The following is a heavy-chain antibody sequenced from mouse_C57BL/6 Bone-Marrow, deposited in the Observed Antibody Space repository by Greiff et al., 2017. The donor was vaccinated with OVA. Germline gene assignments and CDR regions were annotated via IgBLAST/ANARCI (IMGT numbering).Heavy chain of an antibody. J-gene: IGHJ3*01. V-gene: IGHV1-50*01. Sequence: QVQLKQPGAELVKPGASVKLSCKASGYTFTSYWMQWVKQRPGQGLEWIGEIDPSDSYTNYNQKFKGKATMTVDTSSSTAYMQLSSLTSEDSAVDYGVSQAYCYCSIAYWGQGTLVTVSA. D-gene: IGHD1-1*01. CDR1: GYTFTSYW. CDR2: IDPSDSYT. CDR3: VSQAYCYCSIAY.